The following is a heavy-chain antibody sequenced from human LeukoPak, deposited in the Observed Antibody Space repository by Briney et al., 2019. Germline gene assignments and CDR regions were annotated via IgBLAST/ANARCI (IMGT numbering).Heavy chain of an antibody. CDR3: ARESWQYGDYVLGAFDI. D-gene: IGHD4-17*01. V-gene: IGHV3-7*01. J-gene: IGHJ3*02. Sequence: GGSLRLSCAASGFTFSSYWMTWVRQAPGKGLEWVANIKQDGSEKYYVDSVRGRFTISRDNAKNSLYLQMNSLRAEDTAVYYCARESWQYGDYVLGAFDIWGQGTMVTVSS. CDR2: IKQDGSEK. CDR1: GFTFSSYW.